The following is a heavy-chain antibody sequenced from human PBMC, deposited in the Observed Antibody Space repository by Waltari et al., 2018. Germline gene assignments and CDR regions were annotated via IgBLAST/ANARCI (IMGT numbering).Heavy chain of an antibody. V-gene: IGHV1-24*01. CDR2: FDPEDGET. CDR1: GHNRTEFS. CDR3: ATSGRILLDYPFDY. Sequence: QVQLVQAGAEVKKPGASVTVPGRVAGHNRTEFSMTWGRQAPGNGLEWMGGFDPEDGETIYAQKFQGRVTMTEDTSTDTAYMELSSLRSEDTAVYYCATSGRILLDYPFDYWGQGTLVTVSS. J-gene: IGHJ4*02. D-gene: IGHD3-10*01.